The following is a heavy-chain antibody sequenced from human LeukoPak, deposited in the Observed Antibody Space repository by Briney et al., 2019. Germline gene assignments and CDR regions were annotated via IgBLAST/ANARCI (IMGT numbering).Heavy chain of an antibody. Sequence: ASVKVSCKASGGTFSSYGISWVRQAPGQGLEWMGWINPNSGGTNYAQKFQGRVTMTRDTSISTAYMELSRLRSDDTAVYYCARDYDYVWERYRYPGDYWGQGTLVTVSS. CDR1: GGTFSSYG. CDR3: ARDYDYVWERYRYPGDY. CDR2: INPNSGGT. D-gene: IGHD3-16*02. J-gene: IGHJ4*02. V-gene: IGHV1-2*02.